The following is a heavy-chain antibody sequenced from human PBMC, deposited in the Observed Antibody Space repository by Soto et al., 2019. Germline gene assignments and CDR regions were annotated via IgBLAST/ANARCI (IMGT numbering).Heavy chain of an antibody. V-gene: IGHV6-1*01. J-gene: IGHJ6*02. D-gene: IGHD6-19*01. CDR2: TYYRSKWYN. CDR1: GDSVSSNSAA. Sequence: PSQTLSLTCAISGDSVSSNSAAWNWIRQSPSGGLEWLGRTYYRSKWYNDYAVSVKSRITINPDTSKNQFSLQLNSVTPEDTAVYYCARAGERIAVAGTGYYYYYGMDVWGQGTTVTVSS. CDR3: ARAGERIAVAGTGYYYYYGMDV.